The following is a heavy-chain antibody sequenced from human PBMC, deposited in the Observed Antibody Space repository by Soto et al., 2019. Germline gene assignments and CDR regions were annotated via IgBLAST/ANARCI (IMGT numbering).Heavy chain of an antibody. CDR1: GGPYSKYS. V-gene: IGHV1-69*02. CDR3: ARSLLGDHYDSDGLDS. J-gene: IGHJ4*02. CDR2: IIPIFDMT. Sequence: QVQLVQSGTEVKKPGSSVTVSCKASGGPYSKYSISWVRQAPGQGLEWMGRIIPIFDMTNYAQKFQGRVTITADKSTSTVYMDLSSLRSEDTGVYYCARSLLGDHYDSDGLDSWGQGTLVSVSS. D-gene: IGHD3-22*01.